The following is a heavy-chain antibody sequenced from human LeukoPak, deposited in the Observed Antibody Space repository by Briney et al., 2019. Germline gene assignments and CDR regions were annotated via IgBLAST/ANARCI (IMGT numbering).Heavy chain of an antibody. J-gene: IGHJ4*02. Sequence: GGSLRLSCVASGFTFSSYGMHWVRQAPGKGLEWVAVISYDGSNKYYADSVKGRFTISRDNSKSTLCLQMNGLRAEDTAVYYCAKQLGYCSDGSCYFPYWGQGTLVTVSS. CDR1: GFTFSSYG. CDR2: ISYDGSNK. CDR3: AKQLGYCSDGSCYFPY. V-gene: IGHV3-33*05. D-gene: IGHD2-15*01.